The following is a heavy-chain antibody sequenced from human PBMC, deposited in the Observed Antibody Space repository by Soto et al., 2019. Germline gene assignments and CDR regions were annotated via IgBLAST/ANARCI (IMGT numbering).Heavy chain of an antibody. Sequence: PSETRSLACAVCGDSISRGAYSWSWIRQPPGKGLEWIGYIYHSGSTYYNPSLKSRVTISVDRSKNQFSLKLSSVTAADTAVYYCARVPDRWGQGTLVTVSS. CDR1: GDSISRGAYS. CDR3: ARVPDR. V-gene: IGHV4-30-2*01. J-gene: IGHJ5*02. D-gene: IGHD2-2*01. CDR2: IYHSGST.